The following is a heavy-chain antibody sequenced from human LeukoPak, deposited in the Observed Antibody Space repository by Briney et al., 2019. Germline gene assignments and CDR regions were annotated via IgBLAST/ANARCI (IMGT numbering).Heavy chain of an antibody. CDR1: GYTFSSCG. D-gene: IGHD2-2*01. Sequence: ASVTVSFKGSGYTFSSCGISWGWLPPGQGLEWVGWINGNNGNTNYSEKLQGRLTMTTDTSTSTAYMELRSLRSDDTAVYYCARDLPSLSPVALTYWAQGTLVTVSS. V-gene: IGHV1-18*01. CDR3: ARDLPSLSPVALTY. J-gene: IGHJ4*02. CDR2: INGNNGNT.